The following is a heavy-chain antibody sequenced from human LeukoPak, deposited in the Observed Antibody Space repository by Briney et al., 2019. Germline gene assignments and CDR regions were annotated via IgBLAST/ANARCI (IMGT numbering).Heavy chain of an antibody. CDR2: MNPNSGNT. D-gene: IGHD3-10*01. CDR3: ARVYGSGSPYYYYYMDV. J-gene: IGHJ6*03. V-gene: IGHV1-8*01. CDR1: GYTFTSYD. Sequence: ASVKVSCKASGYTFTSYDINWVRQATGQGPEWMGWMNPNSGNTGYAQNFQGRVTMTMNTSISTAYMELSSLRSDDTAVYYCARVYGSGSPYYYYYMDVWGKGTTVTISS.